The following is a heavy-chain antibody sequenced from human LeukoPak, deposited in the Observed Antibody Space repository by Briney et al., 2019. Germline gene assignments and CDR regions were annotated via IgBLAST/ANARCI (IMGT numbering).Heavy chain of an antibody. CDR1: GFSFSSYA. CDR3: AKEKGIAVAWGGYFDY. J-gene: IGHJ4*02. V-gene: IGHV3-23*01. CDR2: ISGSGGST. D-gene: IGHD6-19*01. Sequence: PGRSLRLSCAASGFSFSSYAMSWVRQAPGKGLEWVSAISGSGGSTYYADSVKGRFTISRDNSKNTLYLQMNSLRAEDTAVYYCAKEKGIAVAWGGYFDYWGQGTLVTVSS.